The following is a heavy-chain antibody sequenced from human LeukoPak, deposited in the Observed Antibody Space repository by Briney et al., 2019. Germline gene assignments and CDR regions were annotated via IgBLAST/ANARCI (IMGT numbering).Heavy chain of an antibody. CDR2: TYYRSKWYN. D-gene: IGHD4-23*01. CDR3: ARDGDYGGNYYYYYYGMDV. V-gene: IGHV6-1*01. J-gene: IGHJ6*02. CDR1: GDSVSSNSAA. Sequence: SQTLSLTCAISGDSVSSNSAAWNWIRQSPSRGLEWLGRTYYRSKWYNDYAVSVKSRITINPDTSKNQFSLQLNSVTPEDTAVYYCARDGDYGGNYYYYYYGMDVWGQGTTVTVSS.